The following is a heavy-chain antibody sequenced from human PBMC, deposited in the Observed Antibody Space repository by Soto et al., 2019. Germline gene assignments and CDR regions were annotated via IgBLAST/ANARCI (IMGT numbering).Heavy chain of an antibody. Sequence: GGSLRLSCAASGFTFSSYSMNWVRQAPGKGLEWVSSISSSSSYIYYADSVKGRFTISRDNAKNSLYLQMNSLRAEDTAVYYYPRGAYSGYGPDAFDIWGQGTMVTVSS. CDR2: ISSSSSYI. D-gene: IGHD5-12*01. CDR3: PRGAYSGYGPDAFDI. V-gene: IGHV3-21*01. CDR1: GFTFSSYS. J-gene: IGHJ3*02.